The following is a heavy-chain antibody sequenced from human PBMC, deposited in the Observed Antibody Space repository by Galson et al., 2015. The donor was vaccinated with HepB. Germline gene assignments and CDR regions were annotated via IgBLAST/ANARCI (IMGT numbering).Heavy chain of an antibody. CDR2: ITWSGDTT. V-gene: IGHV3-11*01. CDR1: GFTFGHYY. D-gene: IGHD3-10*01. J-gene: IGHJ4*02. Sequence: ALRLSCAASGFTFGHYYMSWVRQAPGQGLEWISIITWSGDTTYHTDSVKGRFTISRDNTKNSLSLQMNSLRVEDTAVYYCARDKSGSIDYWGQGSLVTVSS. CDR3: ARDKSGSIDY.